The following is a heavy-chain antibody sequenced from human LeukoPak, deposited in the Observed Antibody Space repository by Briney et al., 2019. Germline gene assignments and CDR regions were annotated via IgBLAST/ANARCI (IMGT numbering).Heavy chain of an antibody. J-gene: IGHJ5*02. CDR3: AKGTGILWGNWFDP. CDR2: IYSGGST. V-gene: IGHV3-53*01. CDR1: GFTVSSNY. Sequence: GGSLRLSCAASGFTVSSNYMSWVRQAPGKGLEWVSVIYSGGSTYYADSVKGRFTISRGNSKNTLYLQMNSLRAEDTAVYYCAKGTGILWGNWFDPWGQGTLVTVSS. D-gene: IGHD2-21*01.